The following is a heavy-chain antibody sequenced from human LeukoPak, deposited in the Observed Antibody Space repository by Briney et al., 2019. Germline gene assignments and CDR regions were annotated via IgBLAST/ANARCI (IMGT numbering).Heavy chain of an antibody. CDR3: AKQSKYYDFWSGYRNNWFDP. D-gene: IGHD3-3*01. CDR2: INPNSGGT. J-gene: IGHJ5*02. CDR1: GYTFTGYY. Sequence: ASVKVSCKASGYTFTGYYMHWVRQASGQGLEWMGWINPNSGGTNYAQKFQGRVTMTRDTSISTAYMELSRLRSDDAAVYYCAKQSKYYDFWSGYRNNWFDPWGQGTPVTVSS. V-gene: IGHV1-2*02.